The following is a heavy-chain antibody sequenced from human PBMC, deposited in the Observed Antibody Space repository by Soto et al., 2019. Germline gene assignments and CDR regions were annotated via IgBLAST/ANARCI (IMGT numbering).Heavy chain of an antibody. Sequence: PGGSLRLSCAASGFTFDDYAMHWVRQAPGKGLEWVSGISWNSGSIGYADSVKGRFTISRDNAKNSLYLQMNSLRAEDTALYYCAKGSGSGNLLYMDVWGKGTTVTVSS. D-gene: IGHD6-19*01. CDR3: AKGSGSGNLLYMDV. J-gene: IGHJ6*03. CDR1: GFTFDDYA. V-gene: IGHV3-9*01. CDR2: ISWNSGSI.